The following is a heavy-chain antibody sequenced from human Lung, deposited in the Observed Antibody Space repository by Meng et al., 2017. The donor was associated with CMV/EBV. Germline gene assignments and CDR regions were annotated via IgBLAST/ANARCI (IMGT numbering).Heavy chain of an antibody. CDR1: GGXFSGYF. D-gene: IGHD2-2*01. CDR2: INHSGST. J-gene: IGHJ6*02. Sequence: SXTXSLXCAVYGGXFSGYFWSWIRQPPGQGLEWIGEINHSGSTNYNPSLKSRVTISVDTSKNQCFLKLSSVTAADTAVYYCARGTVTSRVIVPPFAIKVVSCMDVXGQGXTVTVSS. CDR3: ARGTVTSRVIVPPFAIKVVSCMDV. V-gene: IGHV4-34*01.